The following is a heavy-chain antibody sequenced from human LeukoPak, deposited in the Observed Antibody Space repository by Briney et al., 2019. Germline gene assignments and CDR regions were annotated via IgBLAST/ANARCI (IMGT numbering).Heavy chain of an antibody. D-gene: IGHD1-26*01. CDR1: GGSISSSNYY. V-gene: IGHV4-39*01. Sequence: SETLSLTCTVSGGSISSSNYYWGWIRQPPGKGLEWIGSIYYSGSTYYNPSLKSRVTISVDTSKNQFSLKLSSVIAADPAVYYCARHNSGSYHQHDYWGQGTLVTVSS. CDR2: IYYSGST. J-gene: IGHJ4*02. CDR3: ARHNSGSYHQHDY.